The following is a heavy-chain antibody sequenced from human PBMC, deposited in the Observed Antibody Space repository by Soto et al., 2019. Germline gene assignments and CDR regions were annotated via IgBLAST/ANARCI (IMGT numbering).Heavy chain of an antibody. V-gene: IGHV2-5*01. D-gene: IGHD6-6*01. J-gene: IGHJ4*02. CDR3: AHTRAWRLEY. CDR2: IYRPDDE. Sequence: SGPTLVKPTQTLTLTCTFSGFSVPTSGVGVGWIRQPPGKALEWLALIYRPDDERYSPSLRDRLTITEDSSKNQVVLTMTNVDPVDTATYYCAHTRAWRLEYWGQGALVTVSS. CDR1: GFSVPTSGVG.